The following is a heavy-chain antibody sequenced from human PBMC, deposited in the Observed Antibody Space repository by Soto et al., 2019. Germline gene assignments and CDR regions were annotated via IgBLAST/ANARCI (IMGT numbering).Heavy chain of an antibody. J-gene: IGHJ4*02. V-gene: IGHV4-39*01. Sequence: PSETLSITCTVSGGSISSSSYYWGWIRQPPGKGLEWIGSIYYSGSTYYNPSLKSRVTISVDTSKNQFSLKLSSVTAADTAVYYCARLATVTTHTYWGQGTLVTVSS. CDR2: IYYSGST. D-gene: IGHD4-17*01. CDR3: ARLATVTTHTY. CDR1: GGSISSSSYY.